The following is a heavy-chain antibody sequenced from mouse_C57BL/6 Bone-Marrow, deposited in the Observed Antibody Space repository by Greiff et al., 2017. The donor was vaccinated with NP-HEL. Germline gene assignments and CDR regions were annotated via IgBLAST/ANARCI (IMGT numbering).Heavy chain of an antibody. J-gene: IGHJ1*03. Sequence: EVQLQQSGPELVKPGASVKIPCKASGYTFTDYNMDWVKQSHGKSLEWIGDINPNNGGTIYNQKFKGKATLTVDKSSSTAYMELRSLTSEDTAVYYCARKRGNYYSNPWYFDVWGTGTTVTVSS. D-gene: IGHD2-5*01. V-gene: IGHV1-18*01. CDR2: INPNNGGT. CDR3: ARKRGNYYSNPWYFDV. CDR1: GYTFTDYN.